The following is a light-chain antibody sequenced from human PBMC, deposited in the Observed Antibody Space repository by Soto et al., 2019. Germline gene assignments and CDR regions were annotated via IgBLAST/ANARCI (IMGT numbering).Light chain of an antibody. V-gene: IGLV2-14*03. CDR3: SSYTTSSTYV. CDR1: SGDVGAYNY. J-gene: IGLJ1*01. CDR2: DVT. Sequence: QSALTQPASVSGSPGQSITISCTGTSGDVGAYNYVSWYQQHPGKAPKLMIYDVTNRPSGVSNRFSGSKSGYTASLTISGLQAEDEADYYCSSYTTSSTYVFGTGTKVTVL.